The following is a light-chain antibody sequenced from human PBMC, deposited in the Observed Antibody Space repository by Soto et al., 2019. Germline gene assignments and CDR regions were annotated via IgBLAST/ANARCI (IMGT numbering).Light chain of an antibody. CDR1: QNINNK. Sequence: EVVMTQSLDTLSVSPGERATLSCRASQNINNKLAWYQQRPGQAPRLLIYGAFTRASGLPARFSGSGSGTEFTLTISSLQFEDFVDYYCQQYNDWPYTFGQGTKL. CDR2: GAF. CDR3: QQYNDWPYT. J-gene: IGKJ2*01. V-gene: IGKV3-15*01.